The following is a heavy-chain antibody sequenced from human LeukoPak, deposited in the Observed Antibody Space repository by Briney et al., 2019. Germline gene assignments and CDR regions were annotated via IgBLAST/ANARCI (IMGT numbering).Heavy chain of an antibody. V-gene: IGHV3-23*01. CDR2: ISGSGGGT. Sequence: PGGSLRLSCAASGFTFSSYVMSWVRQAPGKGLEWVSAISGSGGGTHYADSVKGRFTISRDNSKNTLYLQMNSLRAEDTAVYYCAGVPTPSFDIWGQGTMVTVSS. CDR3: AGVPTPSFDI. J-gene: IGHJ3*02. D-gene: IGHD4-23*01. CDR1: GFTFSSYV.